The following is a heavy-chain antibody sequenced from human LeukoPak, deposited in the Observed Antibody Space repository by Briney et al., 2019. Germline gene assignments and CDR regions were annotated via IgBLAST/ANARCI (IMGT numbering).Heavy chain of an antibody. Sequence: GASVKVSCKASGYTFTSYGISWVRQAPGQGLEWMGWISAYSGNTNYAQKLQGRVTMTTGTSTTTACMELRSLRSDDTAVYYCARAGSYSSPDYWGQGTLVTVSS. D-gene: IGHD6-19*01. V-gene: IGHV1-18*01. CDR2: ISAYSGNT. CDR3: ARAGSYSSPDY. J-gene: IGHJ4*02. CDR1: GYTFTSYG.